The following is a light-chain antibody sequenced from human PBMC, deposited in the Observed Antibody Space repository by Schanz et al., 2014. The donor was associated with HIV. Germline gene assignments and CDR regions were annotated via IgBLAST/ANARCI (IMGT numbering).Light chain of an antibody. CDR1: QGISNY. CDR2: SAS. J-gene: IGKJ4*01. CDR3: QQLNNFFT. Sequence: DIQMTQSPSYLSASVGDRITITCRASQGISNYLAWYQQKPGRVPKLLIYSASTLQSGVPSRFSGSGSGTDFTLTISSLQPEDVATYYCQQLNNFFTFGGGTRVEV. V-gene: IGKV1-27*01.